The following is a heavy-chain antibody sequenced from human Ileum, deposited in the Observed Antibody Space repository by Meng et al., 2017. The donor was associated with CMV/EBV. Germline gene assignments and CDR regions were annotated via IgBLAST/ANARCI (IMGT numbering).Heavy chain of an antibody. V-gene: IGHV4-39*06. J-gene: IGHJ4*02. CDR1: GGSISSPPYF. Sequence: RLRSQGPGPVLVNPSETLPLTCTVSGGSISSPPYFRGWIRQPPGKGLEWIATISYSGNTYYNPSLKSPVTISLDTSKNQFSLKLTSVTAADTAVYYCAREPPSGQQLDWGQGTLVTVSS. CDR2: ISYSGNT. CDR3: AREPPSGQQLD. D-gene: IGHD6-13*01.